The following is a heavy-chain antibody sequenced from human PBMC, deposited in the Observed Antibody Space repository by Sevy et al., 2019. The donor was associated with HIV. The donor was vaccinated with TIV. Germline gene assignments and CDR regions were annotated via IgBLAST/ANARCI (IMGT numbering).Heavy chain of an antibody. V-gene: IGHV3-30-3*01. D-gene: IGHD2-2*01. J-gene: IGHJ4*02. CDR2: ISYDGSNK. CDR3: ARALIVVVPAALDY. Sequence: GGSLRLSCAASEFTFSSYAMHWVRQAPGKGLEWVAVISYDGSNKYYADSVKGRFTISRDNSKNTLYLQMNSLRAEDTAVYYCARALIVVVPAALDYWGQGTLVTVSS. CDR1: EFTFSSYA.